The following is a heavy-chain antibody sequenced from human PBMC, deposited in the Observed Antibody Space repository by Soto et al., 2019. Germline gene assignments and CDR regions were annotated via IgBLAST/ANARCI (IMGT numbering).Heavy chain of an antibody. CDR3: TRVAGYGSGTRHFDN. CDR1: GYAFMSYG. D-gene: IGHD3-10*01. V-gene: IGHV1-18*01. J-gene: IGHJ4*02. CDR2: TVAGSGNR. Sequence: QVQLMQSGVEVTKPGASVTLSCKTSGYAFMSYGLSWVRLAPGQGLEWMGWTVAGSGNRIYAQKLKDRLNMNLDRSTNTGSMELRRLRSDDAALYFCTRVAGYGSGTRHFDNWCQGTLVTVSS.